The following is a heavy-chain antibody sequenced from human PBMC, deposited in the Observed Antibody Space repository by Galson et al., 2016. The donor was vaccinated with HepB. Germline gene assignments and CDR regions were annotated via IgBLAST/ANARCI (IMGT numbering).Heavy chain of an antibody. D-gene: IGHD1-26*01. CDR3: TTSLVYYFDY. J-gene: IGHJ4*02. Sequence: CAASGFPFNIYSMNWVRQAPGKGLEWVSFITPTSSSIYYAESVKGRFTISRDDSKNTAYLQMNSLKTEDTAVYYCTTSLVYYFDYWGQGTLVTVSS. CDR1: GFPFNIYS. CDR2: ITPTSSSI. V-gene: IGHV3-21*04.